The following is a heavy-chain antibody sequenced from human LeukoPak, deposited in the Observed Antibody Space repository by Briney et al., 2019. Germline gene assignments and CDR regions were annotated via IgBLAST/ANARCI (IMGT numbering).Heavy chain of an antibody. J-gene: IGHJ6*03. CDR1: GGSISSSNW. CDR3: ARSYDSSGYYYYYYMDV. Sequence: SETLSLTCAVSGGSISSSNWWSWVRQPPGKGLEWIGEIYHSGSTNYNPSLKSRVTISVDKSKNQFSLKLSSVTAADTAVYYCARSYDSSGYYYYYYMDVWGKGTTVTVSS. D-gene: IGHD3-22*01. CDR2: IYHSGST. V-gene: IGHV4-4*02.